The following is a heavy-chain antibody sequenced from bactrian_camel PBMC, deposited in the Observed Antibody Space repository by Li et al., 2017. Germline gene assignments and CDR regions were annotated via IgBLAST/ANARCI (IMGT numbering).Heavy chain of an antibody. CDR2: IGSDGTA. CDR1: GFTFSSYY. V-gene: IGHV3S10*01. CDR3: AILAPTGQADENNY. D-gene: IGHD3*01. Sequence: VQLVESGGGLVQPGRSLRLSCAASGFTFSSYYMSWVRQAQGKGLEWVSSIGSDGTAYYADSVKGRFTVSRDNAKNTLYLQSNSLKTEDTAMYYCAILAPTGQADENNYWGQGTQVTVS. J-gene: IGHJ4*01.